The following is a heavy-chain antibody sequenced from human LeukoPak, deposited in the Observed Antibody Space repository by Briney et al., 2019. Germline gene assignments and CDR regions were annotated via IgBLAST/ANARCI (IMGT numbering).Heavy chain of an antibody. CDR1: GGSISSGDYS. Sequence: PSETLSLTCVVSGGSISSGDYSWSWIRQPPGKGLEWIGYISYSGSTYFDPSLKSRDTISVDRSKNQFSLKLTSVTAADTAVYYCARAFPYGSWFDPWGQGTLVTVSS. V-gene: IGHV4-30-2*01. CDR3: ARAFPYGSWFDP. D-gene: IGHD4-17*01. CDR2: ISYSGST. J-gene: IGHJ5*02.